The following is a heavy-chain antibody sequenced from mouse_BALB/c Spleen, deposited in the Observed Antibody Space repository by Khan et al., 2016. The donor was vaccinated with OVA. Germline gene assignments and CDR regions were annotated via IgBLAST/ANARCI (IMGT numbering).Heavy chain of an antibody. V-gene: IGHV1S132*01. D-gene: IGHD3-2*02. Sequence: VQLQESGAELVRPGASVKLSCKTSGYIFTSYWIHWVKQRSGQGLEWIARIYPGTDNSYYNEKFKDKTTLTADKSSSTAYMQLSSLKSEDSDVYFCAREEASYHFDHWGQGTTLTVSS. J-gene: IGHJ2*01. CDR2: IYPGTDNS. CDR3: AREEASYHFDH. CDR1: GYIFTSYW.